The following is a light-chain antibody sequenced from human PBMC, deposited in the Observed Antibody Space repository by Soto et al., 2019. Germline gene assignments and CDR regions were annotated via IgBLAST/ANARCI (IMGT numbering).Light chain of an antibody. V-gene: IGKV3-15*01. Sequence: EVVMTQSPATLSVSPGGRATLSCRASQNIGNKLAWYQHKPGQAPRVLIYDTSTRAAGIPARFSGSGSETNFTLTIITLQSEDFAVYYCQQYNTWRSITFGQGTRLAI. J-gene: IGKJ5*01. CDR1: QNIGNK. CDR3: QQYNTWRSIT. CDR2: DTS.